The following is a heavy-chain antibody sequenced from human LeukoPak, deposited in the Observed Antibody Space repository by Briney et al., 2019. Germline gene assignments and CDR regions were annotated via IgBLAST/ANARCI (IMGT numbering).Heavy chain of an antibody. J-gene: IGHJ5*02. CDR2: ISSSSRYI. D-gene: IGHD2-15*01. V-gene: IGHV3-21*01. CDR3: ARDRYCSGGSCYSGLRPVNWFDP. CDR1: GFTFSSYS. Sequence: MPGGSLRLSCAASGFTFSSYSMNWVRQAPGKGLEWVSSISSSSRYIYYADSVKGRFTISRDNAKNSLYLQMTSLRAEDTAVYYCARDRYCSGGSCYSGLRPVNWFDPWGQGTLVTVSS.